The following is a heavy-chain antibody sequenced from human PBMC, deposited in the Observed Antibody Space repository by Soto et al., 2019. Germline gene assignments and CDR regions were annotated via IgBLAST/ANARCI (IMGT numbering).Heavy chain of an antibody. J-gene: IGHJ6*03. CDR3: ARGLGRGAPHYYYMDV. CDR1: GFTFSSYS. V-gene: IGHV3-21*01. Sequence: EVQLVESGGGLVKPGGSLRLSCAASGFTFSSYSMNWVRQAPGKGLEWVSSISSSSSYIYYADSVKGRFTISRDNAKNSLYLQMNSLRAEDTAVYYCARGLGRGAPHYYYMDVWGNGTTVTVSS. D-gene: IGHD1-26*01. CDR2: ISSSSSYI.